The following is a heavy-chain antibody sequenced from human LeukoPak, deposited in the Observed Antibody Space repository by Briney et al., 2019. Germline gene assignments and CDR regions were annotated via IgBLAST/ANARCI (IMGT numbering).Heavy chain of an antibody. Sequence: GGSLRLSCAASGFTFSSYDMHWVRQATGKGLEWVSGINTAGYTYYPRSVKGRFTISRDNDKSSLYLQMNSLRAGDTAVYYCARIGHSGNFDYWGQGTLVTVSS. D-gene: IGHD6-19*01. CDR3: ARIGHSGNFDY. V-gene: IGHV3-13*01. J-gene: IGHJ4*02. CDR1: GFTFSSYD. CDR2: INTAGYT.